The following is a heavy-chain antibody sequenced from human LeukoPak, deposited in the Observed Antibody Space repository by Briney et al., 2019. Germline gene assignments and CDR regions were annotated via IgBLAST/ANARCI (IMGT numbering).Heavy chain of an antibody. Sequence: GESLKISCKGSGYSFTSYWIGWVRQMPGKGLEWMGIIYPGDSDTRYSPSFQGQVTISADKPISTAYLQWRSLNASDTAMYYCARCTMVRGVIIYFDYWGQGTLVTVSS. CDR1: GYSFTSYW. CDR3: ARCTMVRGVIIYFDY. J-gene: IGHJ4*02. V-gene: IGHV5-51*04. CDR2: IYPGDSDT. D-gene: IGHD3-10*01.